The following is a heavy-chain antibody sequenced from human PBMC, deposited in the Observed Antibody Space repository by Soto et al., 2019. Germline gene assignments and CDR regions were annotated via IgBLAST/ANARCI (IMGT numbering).Heavy chain of an antibody. V-gene: IGHV3-23*01. CDR1: GFTFSSYA. Sequence: VQLLESGGGLVQPGGSLRLSCAASGFTFSSYAMSWVRQAPGKGLEWVSAISGSGGSTYYADSVKGRFTISRDNSKNTLYLQMNSLRAEDTAVYYCAKGEIDYDFWSGYGALDYWGQGTLVTVSS. D-gene: IGHD3-3*01. CDR3: AKGEIDYDFWSGYGALDY. J-gene: IGHJ4*02. CDR2: ISGSGGST.